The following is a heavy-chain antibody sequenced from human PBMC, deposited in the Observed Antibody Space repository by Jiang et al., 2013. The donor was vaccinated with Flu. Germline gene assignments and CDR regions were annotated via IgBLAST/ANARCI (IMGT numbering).Heavy chain of an antibody. J-gene: IGHJ5*02. D-gene: IGHD1-7*01. CDR3: ARVRAWRTTGWFDP. V-gene: IGHV4-34*01. CDR2: SIIWEH. CDR1: GGSFSGYY. Sequence: SLTCAVYGGSFSGYYWSWIRQPPGRGWSGLGVSIIWEHLLXPSLKSRVTISVDTSKNQFSLKLSSVTAADTAVYYCARVRAWRTTGWFDPWGQGTLVTVSS.